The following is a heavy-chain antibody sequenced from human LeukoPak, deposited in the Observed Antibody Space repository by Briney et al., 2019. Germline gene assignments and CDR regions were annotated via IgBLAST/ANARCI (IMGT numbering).Heavy chain of an antibody. V-gene: IGHV3-33*06. CDR2: VWYDGSNE. CDR1: GFTFSSYG. CDR3: AKDHSSGIDY. J-gene: IGHJ4*02. D-gene: IGHD6-19*01. Sequence: GRSLRLSCAASGFTFSSYGMHWVRQAPGKGLEWVAVVWYDGSNENYADSVKGRFTVSRDNSKNTLYLQMNSLRAEDTAVYYCAKDHSSGIDYWGQGTLVTVSS.